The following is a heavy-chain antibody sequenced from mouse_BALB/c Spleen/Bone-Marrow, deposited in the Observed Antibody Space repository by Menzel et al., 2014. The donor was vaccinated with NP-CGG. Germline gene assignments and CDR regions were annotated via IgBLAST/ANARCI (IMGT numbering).Heavy chain of an antibody. V-gene: IGHV14-3*02. D-gene: IGHD1-1*01. CDR1: GFNIKDTY. CDR2: IDPANGNT. CDR3: ARGGSSYGWYFDV. Sequence: VQLQQPGAELVKPGASVKSSCTASGFNIKDTYMHWVKQRPEQGLEWIGRIDPANGNTKYDPKFQGKATITADTSSNTAYLQLSSLTSEDTAVYYCARGGSSYGWYFDVWGAGTTVTVSS. J-gene: IGHJ1*01.